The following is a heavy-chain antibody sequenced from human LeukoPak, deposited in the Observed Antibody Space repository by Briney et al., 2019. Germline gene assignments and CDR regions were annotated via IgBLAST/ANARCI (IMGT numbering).Heavy chain of an antibody. Sequence: ASVKVSCKASGYTFTGYYAHWVRQAPGQGLEWMGWINPNSGGTNYAQKFQGRVTMTRDTSISTAYMELSRLRSDDTAVYYCARSKGVAVAGTGNGDYWGQGTLVTVSS. J-gene: IGHJ4*02. D-gene: IGHD6-19*01. CDR1: GYTFTGYY. CDR3: ARSKGVAVAGTGNGDY. V-gene: IGHV1-2*02. CDR2: INPNSGGT.